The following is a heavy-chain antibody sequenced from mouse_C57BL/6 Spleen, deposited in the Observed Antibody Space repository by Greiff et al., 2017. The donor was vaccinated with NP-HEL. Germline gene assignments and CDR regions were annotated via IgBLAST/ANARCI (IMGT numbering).Heavy chain of an antibody. CDR3: AGYPRTGNGWYAY. V-gene: IGHV1-39*01. D-gene: IGHD4-1*01. CDR1: GYSFTDYN. CDR2: INPNYGTT. J-gene: IGHJ3*01. Sequence: VQLQQSGPELVKSGASVKISCKASGYSFTDYNMNWVKQSNGKSLEWIGVINPNYGTTRSNQKFKGKATLTVDQSSSTAYMQLHSLTSEDAAVYYSAGYPRTGNGWYAYWGQGTLVTVSA.